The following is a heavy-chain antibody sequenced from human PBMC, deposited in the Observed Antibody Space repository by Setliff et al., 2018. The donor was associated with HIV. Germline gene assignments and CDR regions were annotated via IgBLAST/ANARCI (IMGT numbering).Heavy chain of an antibody. CDR2: MYPGDSDT. CDR1: GYSFTDYW. Sequence: GESLKISCKGSGYSFTDYWIAWVRQMPGKGLEWMGIMYPGDSDTRYSPSFQGRVTISADKSISTAYLHWSSLKASDTAMYYCPRSDGVLYPIAYWGQGTLVTVSS. J-gene: IGHJ4*02. CDR3: PRSDGVLYPIAY. V-gene: IGHV5-51*01. D-gene: IGHD3-10*01.